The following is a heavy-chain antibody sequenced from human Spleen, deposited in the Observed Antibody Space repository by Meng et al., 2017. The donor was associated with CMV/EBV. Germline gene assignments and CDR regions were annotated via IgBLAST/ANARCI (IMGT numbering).Heavy chain of an antibody. J-gene: IGHJ6*02. D-gene: IGHD3-3*01. CDR3: ARVDSLGFWSTYSNDYYGVDV. Sequence: LSLTCAASGFTVSSNYMSWVRQAPGKGLEWVSVIYSGGSTYYADSVKGRFTISRDNSKNTLYLQMNRLRAEDTAVYYCARVDSLGFWSTYSNDYYGVDVWGQGTAVTVSS. CDR1: GFTVSSNY. CDR2: IYSGGST. V-gene: IGHV3-66*02.